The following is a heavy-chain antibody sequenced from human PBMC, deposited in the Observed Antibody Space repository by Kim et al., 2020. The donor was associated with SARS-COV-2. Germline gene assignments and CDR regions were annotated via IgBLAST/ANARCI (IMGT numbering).Heavy chain of an antibody. Sequence: GESLKISCKGSGYSFTNYWIGWVRQMPGKGLEWMGIIYPGDSDTRYSPSVQGQVTISADKSISTAYLQWNSLKASDTAMYYCARIQITMVLAINRGYDAFDIWGQGTMVTVSS. V-gene: IGHV5-51*01. CDR1: GYSFTNYW. CDR2: IYPGDSDT. J-gene: IGHJ3*02. CDR3: ARIQITMVLAINRGYDAFDI. D-gene: IGHD3-10*01.